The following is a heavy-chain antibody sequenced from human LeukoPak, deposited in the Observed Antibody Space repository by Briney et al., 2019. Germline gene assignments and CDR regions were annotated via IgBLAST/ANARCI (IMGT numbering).Heavy chain of an antibody. CDR1: GDSISSSSYY. D-gene: IGHD5-18*01. CDR2: IYHSGST. CDR3: ARQEVDTAMVTFFDY. V-gene: IGHV4-39*01. Sequence: SETLSLTCIVSGDSISSSSYYWGWLRQPPGKGLEWIASIYHSGSTYYNPSLKSRVTISVDTSKNHFSLMLTSVTAADTAVYYCARQEVDTAMVTFFDYWGQGTLVTVSS. J-gene: IGHJ4*02.